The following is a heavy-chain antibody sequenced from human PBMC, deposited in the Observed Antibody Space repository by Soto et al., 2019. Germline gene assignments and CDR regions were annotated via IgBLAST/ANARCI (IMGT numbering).Heavy chain of an antibody. D-gene: IGHD3-9*01. V-gene: IGHV1-69*02. CDR1: GGTFSSYT. CDR3: ARGTRVLRYFDWLPDAFDI. J-gene: IGHJ3*02. CDR2: IIPILGIA. Sequence: QVQLVQSGAEVKKPGSSVKVPCKASGGTFSSYTISWVRQAPGQGLEWMGRIIPILGIANYAQKFQGRVTITADKSTSTAYRELSSLRSEDTAVYYCARGTRVLRYFDWLPDAFDIWGQGTMVTVSS.